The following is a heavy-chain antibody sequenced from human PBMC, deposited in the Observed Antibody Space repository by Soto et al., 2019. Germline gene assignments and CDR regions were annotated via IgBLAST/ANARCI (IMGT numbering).Heavy chain of an antibody. CDR3: VRGSFCSGGSCYLDY. J-gene: IGHJ4*02. Sequence: PGGSLRLSCAASGFTFSSYSMNWVRQAPGKGLEWVLSITSSSTYTYYADSLKGRVTISRDNAKNSLWLQMSSLRGEDTAVYYCVRGSFCSGGSCYLDYWGQGALVTVSS. D-gene: IGHD2-15*01. V-gene: IGHV3-21*01. CDR1: GFTFSSYS. CDR2: ITSSSTYT.